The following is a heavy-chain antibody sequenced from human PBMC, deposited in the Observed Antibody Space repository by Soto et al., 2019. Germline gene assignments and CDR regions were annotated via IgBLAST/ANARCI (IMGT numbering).Heavy chain of an antibody. D-gene: IGHD4-17*01. CDR1: GGSISSYY. CDR3: ARHETRHGDYDY. CDR2: IYYSVST. Sequence: SETLSLTCTVSGGSISSYYWSWIRQPPGKGLEWIGYIYYSVSTNYNPSLKSRVTISVDTSKNQFSLKLSSVTAADTAVYYCARHETRHGDYDYWGQGTLVTVSS. J-gene: IGHJ4*02. V-gene: IGHV4-59*08.